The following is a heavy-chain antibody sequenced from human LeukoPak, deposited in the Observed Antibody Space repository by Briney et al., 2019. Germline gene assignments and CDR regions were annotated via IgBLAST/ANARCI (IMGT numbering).Heavy chain of an antibody. J-gene: IGHJ6*03. CDR2: IYYSGST. Sequence: SETLFLTCTVSGGSISSSSYYWGWIRQPPGKGLEWIGSIYYSGSTYYNPSLKSRVTISVDTSKNQFSLKLSSVTAADTAVYYCAGPRHPNYYDSSGYFRSWYYYYYMDVWGKGTTVTISS. V-gene: IGHV4-39*01. CDR3: AGPRHPNYYDSSGYFRSWYYYYYMDV. D-gene: IGHD3-22*01. CDR1: GGSISSSSYY.